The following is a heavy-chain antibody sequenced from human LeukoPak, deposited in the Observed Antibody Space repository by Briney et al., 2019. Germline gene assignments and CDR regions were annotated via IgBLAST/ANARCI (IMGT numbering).Heavy chain of an antibody. CDR1: GFTFSSYV. CDR2: ISGSGGST. D-gene: IGHD1-20*01. V-gene: IGHV3-23*01. J-gene: IGHJ4*02. CDR3: AGRYKWNAGFDY. Sequence: GGSLRLSCAAAGFTFSSYVMSWVRQAPGKGLEWVSDISGSGGSTNYADSVKGRFTISRDNSKNTLYLQMNSLRAEDTAVYYCAGRYKWNAGFDYWGQGTLVTVSS.